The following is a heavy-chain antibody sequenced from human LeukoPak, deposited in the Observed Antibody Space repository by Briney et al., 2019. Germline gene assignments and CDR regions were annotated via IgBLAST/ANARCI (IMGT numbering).Heavy chain of an antibody. D-gene: IGHD6-13*01. J-gene: IGHJ4*02. V-gene: IGHV3-23*01. CDR2: ISGSGGST. CDR1: GFTFSSYA. Sequence: PGGSLRLSCAASGFTFSSYAMSWVRQAPGKGLEWVSAISGSGGSTYYADSVKGRFTISRDNAKNSLYLQMNSLRAEDTAVYYCARDPDSSSWFFPYFDYWGQGTLVTVSS. CDR3: ARDPDSSSWFFPYFDY.